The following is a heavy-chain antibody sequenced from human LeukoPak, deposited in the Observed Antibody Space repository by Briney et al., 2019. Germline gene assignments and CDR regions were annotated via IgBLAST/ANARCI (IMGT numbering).Heavy chain of an antibody. V-gene: IGHV3-23*01. CDR2: ISGSGGRT. CDR1: GFTFSSYA. CDR3: AKELYYDSSGYPSAFDY. D-gene: IGHD3-22*01. Sequence: GGSLRLSCAASGFTFSSYAMSWVRQAPGKGLEWVSVISGSGGRTYYADSVKGRFTISRDNSKNTLYLQMNSLRAEDTAVYYCAKELYYDSSGYPSAFDYWGQGTLVTVSS. J-gene: IGHJ4*02.